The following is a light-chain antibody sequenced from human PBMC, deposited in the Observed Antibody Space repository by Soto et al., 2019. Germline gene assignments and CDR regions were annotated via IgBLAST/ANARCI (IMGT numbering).Light chain of an antibody. CDR3: GSYSSSSTLYV. J-gene: IGLJ1*01. CDR1: SSDVGGSNY. Sequence: QSALTQPASVSGSPGQSITISCTGTSSDVGGSNYVSWYQQHPGKAPKLMIYDVSNRPSGVSNRFSGSKSGNTASLTISGLQAEDEADYYCGSYSSSSTLYVVGTGIKVTVL. V-gene: IGLV2-14*03. CDR2: DVS.